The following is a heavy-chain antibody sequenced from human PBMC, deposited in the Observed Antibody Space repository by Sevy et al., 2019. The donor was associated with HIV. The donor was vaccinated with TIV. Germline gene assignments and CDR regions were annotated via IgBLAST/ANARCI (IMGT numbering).Heavy chain of an antibody. CDR3: AKGYSSGHY. J-gene: IGHJ4*02. V-gene: IGHV3-30*02. D-gene: IGHD6-19*01. Sequence: GGSLRLSCAASGFTFSSYGMHWVRQAPGKGLEWVAFIRYDGSNKYYADSVKGRFIISRDNSKNTLYLQMNSLRAEDTAVYYCAKGYSSGHYWGQGTLVTVSS. CDR1: GFTFSSYG. CDR2: IRYDGSNK.